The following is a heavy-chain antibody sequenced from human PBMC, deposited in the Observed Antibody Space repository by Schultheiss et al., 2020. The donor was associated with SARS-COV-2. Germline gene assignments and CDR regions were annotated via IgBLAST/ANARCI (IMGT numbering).Heavy chain of an antibody. CDR1: GFTFSSYG. D-gene: IGHD2-2*01. Sequence: GGSLRLSCAASGFTFSSYGMHWVRQAPGKGLEWVATMSSDGSRKYYADSVKGRFTISRDNSKDTLYLQMDNLRTEDTAVYYCARDRRRYCSSTSCLHFDYWGQGTLVTVSS. V-gene: IGHV3-30*03. J-gene: IGHJ4*02. CDR3: ARDRRRYCSSTSCLHFDY. CDR2: MSSDGSRK.